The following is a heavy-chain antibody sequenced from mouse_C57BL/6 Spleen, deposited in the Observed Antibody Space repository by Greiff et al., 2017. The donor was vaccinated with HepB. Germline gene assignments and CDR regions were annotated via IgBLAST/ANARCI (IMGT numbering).Heavy chain of an antibody. CDR2: IYPGDGDT. V-gene: IGHV1-82*01. Sequence: VQLQQSGPELVKPGASMKISCKASGYAFSSSWMNWVKQRPGKGLEWIGRIYPGDGDTNYNGKFKGKATLTADKSSSTAYMQLSSLTSEDSAVYFCARGYYGSSHWYFDVWGTGTTVTVSS. CDR1: GYAFSSSW. D-gene: IGHD1-1*01. J-gene: IGHJ1*03. CDR3: ARGYYGSSHWYFDV.